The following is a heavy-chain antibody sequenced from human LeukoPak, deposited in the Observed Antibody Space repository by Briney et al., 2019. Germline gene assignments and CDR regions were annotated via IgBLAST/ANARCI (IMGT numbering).Heavy chain of an antibody. V-gene: IGHV3-23*01. Sequence: GGSLRLSCAASGFKFDAYPMSWVRHAPGKGLEWVSSISDSGGSTYYADSVKGRFTISRDNSKNTLYLQMNSLRAEDTAVYYCAKDATMIVVVNFDYWGQGTLVTVSS. J-gene: IGHJ4*02. CDR1: GFKFDAYP. D-gene: IGHD3-22*01. CDR3: AKDATMIVVVNFDY. CDR2: ISDSGGST.